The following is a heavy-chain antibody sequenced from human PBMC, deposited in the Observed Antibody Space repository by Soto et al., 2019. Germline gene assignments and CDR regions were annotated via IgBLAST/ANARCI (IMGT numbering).Heavy chain of an antibody. V-gene: IGHV3-15*01. CDR2: IKSKTDGGTT. D-gene: IGHD3-10*01. J-gene: IGHJ6*02. Sequence: PGGSLRLSCAASGFTFSNAWMTWVRQAPGKGLEWVGHIKSKTDGGTTDYAAPVKSRFTISRDDSKNTLYLQMNSLKTEDTAVYYCTSVSLGKLNSYGSGTSLNYPMDVWGQGTTVTVSS. CDR3: TSVSLGKLNSYGSGTSLNYPMDV. CDR1: GFTFSNAW.